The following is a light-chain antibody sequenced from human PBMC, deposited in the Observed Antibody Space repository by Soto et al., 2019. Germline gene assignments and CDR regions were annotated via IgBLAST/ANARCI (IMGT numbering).Light chain of an antibody. Sequence: QPVLTQSPSASASLGASVKLTCTLSSGHSNDAISWHPQQPEKGHRYLMKLNSDGSHRRGVGIPDRFSGSNSGAERTLTICRRQYEDADDYYCPTGDTGMRVFGTGTKVTVL. CDR1: SGHSNDA. J-gene: IGLJ1*01. V-gene: IGLV4-69*01. CDR3: PTGDTGMRV. CDR2: LNSDGSH.